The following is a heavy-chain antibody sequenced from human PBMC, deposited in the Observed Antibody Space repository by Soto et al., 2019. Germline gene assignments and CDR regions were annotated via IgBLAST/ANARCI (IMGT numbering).Heavy chain of an antibody. CDR1: GFTFRSFT. Sequence: PGGSLRLSCAASGFTFRSFTMNWVRQAPGKGLEWVSTICTNSAYIYYTDTLSGRFTISRDNAKNSLHLQMNCLRAEDTAVYYCTRDSSRDSRGRGWFDSWGPGTLVTVSS. CDR2: ICTNSAYI. D-gene: IGHD6-25*01. V-gene: IGHV3-21*01. CDR3: TRDSSRDSRGRGWFDS. J-gene: IGHJ5*01.